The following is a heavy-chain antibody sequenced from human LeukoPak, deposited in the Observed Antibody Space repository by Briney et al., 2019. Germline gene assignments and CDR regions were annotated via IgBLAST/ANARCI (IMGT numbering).Heavy chain of an antibody. Sequence: ASVKVSCKASGGTFTSYDINWVRQATGQGLEWMGWMNPNSGNTGYAQKFQGRVTMTRNTSISTAYMELSSLRSEDTAVYYCARSLDIVVANPTDYWGQGTLVTVSS. V-gene: IGHV1-8*01. CDR1: GGTFTSYD. CDR3: ARSLDIVVANPTDY. D-gene: IGHD2-15*01. CDR2: MNPNSGNT. J-gene: IGHJ4*02.